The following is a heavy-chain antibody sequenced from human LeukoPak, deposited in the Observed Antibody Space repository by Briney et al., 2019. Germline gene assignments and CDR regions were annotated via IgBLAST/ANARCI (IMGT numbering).Heavy chain of an antibody. CDR3: ARGVKIEYSSSPRNWFFDL. D-gene: IGHD6-6*01. Sequence: PSETLSLTCTVSGGSISSYYWSWIWQPPGKGLEWIGYIYYSGSTNCNPSLKSRVTISVDTSKNQFSLKLSSVTAADTAVYYCARGVKIEYSSSPRNWFFDLWGRGTLVTVSS. CDR2: IYYSGST. V-gene: IGHV4-59*08. CDR1: GGSISSYY. J-gene: IGHJ2*01.